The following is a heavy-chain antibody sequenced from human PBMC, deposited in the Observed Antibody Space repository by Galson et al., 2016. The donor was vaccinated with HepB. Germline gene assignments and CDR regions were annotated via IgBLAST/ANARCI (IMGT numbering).Heavy chain of an antibody. J-gene: IGHJ4*02. V-gene: IGHV1-18*04. Sequence: SVKVSCKASGYTFSSCSITWVRQAPGQGLEWMGWISGYSGNTNYAQKLQDRVTMTTDTSTNTAYMELRGLRSDDTAVYYCARGGKGGYCTKGVCLSFAYWGQGTLVTVSS. CDR3: ARGGKGGYCTKGVCLSFAY. CDR1: GYTFSSCS. CDR2: ISGYSGNT. D-gene: IGHD2-8*01.